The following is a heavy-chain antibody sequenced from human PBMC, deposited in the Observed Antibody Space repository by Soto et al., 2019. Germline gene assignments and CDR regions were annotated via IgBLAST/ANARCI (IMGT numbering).Heavy chain of an antibody. V-gene: IGHV3-74*01. D-gene: IGHD3-3*01. CDR2: INSDGSST. J-gene: IGHJ4*02. CDR1: GFTFSSYW. CDR3: ARVSASNDFWSGSYTFDY. Sequence: EVQLVESGGGLVQPGGSLRLSCAASGFTFSSYWMHWVRQAPGKGLVWVSRINSDGSSTSYADSVKGRFTISRDNAKNTLYLQMNSLRAEDTAVYYCARVSASNDFWSGSYTFDYWGQGTLVTVSS.